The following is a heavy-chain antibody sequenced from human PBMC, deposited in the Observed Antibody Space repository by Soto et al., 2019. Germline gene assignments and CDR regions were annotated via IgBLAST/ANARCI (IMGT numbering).Heavy chain of an antibody. CDR2: IYWDNDK. D-gene: IGHD3-10*01. CDR3: ARSLWFGELH. CDR1: GFSLSTTGVG. J-gene: IGHJ4*02. Sequence: QITLKESGPTLVKPTQTLTLTCSFSGFSLSTTGVGVGWIRQSPGKALEWLAIIYWDNDKRYSPSLKSRVTITKDTSKNQVVLTVTNMDHVDTGTYYCARSLWFGELHWGQGALVTVSS. V-gene: IGHV2-5*02.